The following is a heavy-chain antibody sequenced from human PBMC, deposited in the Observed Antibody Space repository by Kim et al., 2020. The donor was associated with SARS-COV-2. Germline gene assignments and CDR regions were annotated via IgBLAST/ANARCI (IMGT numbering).Heavy chain of an antibody. V-gene: IGHV3-30*04. CDR3: AREGLGTITMIVPTN. CDR1: RFTFSSYA. J-gene: IGHJ4*02. Sequence: GGSLRLSCAASRFTFSSYAMHWVRQAPGKGLEWVAVISYDGSNKYYADSVKGRFTISRDNSKNTLYLQMNSLRAEDTAVYYCAREGLGTITMIVPTNWGQGTLVTVSS. CDR2: ISYDGSNK. D-gene: IGHD3-22*01.